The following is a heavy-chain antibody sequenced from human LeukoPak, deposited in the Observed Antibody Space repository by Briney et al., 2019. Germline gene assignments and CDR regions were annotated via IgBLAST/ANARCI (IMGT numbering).Heavy chain of an antibody. J-gene: IGHJ4*02. V-gene: IGHV3-7*01. Sequence: GGSLTLSCAASGFTFSNYWMTWVRQGPGEGLEWLANINLDGSETHFVDSVKGRFTISRDNAKNSLSLQMSGLRVEDTAVYYCARCYSDWLRWGQGTQVTVSS. CDR2: INLDGSET. CDR3: ARCYSDWLR. D-gene: IGHD4-11*01. CDR1: GFTFSNYW.